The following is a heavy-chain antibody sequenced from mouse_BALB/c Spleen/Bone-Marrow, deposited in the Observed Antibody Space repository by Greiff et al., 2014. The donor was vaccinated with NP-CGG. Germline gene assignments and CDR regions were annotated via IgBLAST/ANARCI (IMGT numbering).Heavy chain of an antibody. J-gene: IGHJ3*01. CDR2: INPSNGGT. D-gene: IGHD1-1*01. CDR3: TRSYYAKEGAWFAY. CDR1: GYTFTSYY. Sequence: LVESGAELVKPGASVKLSCKASGYTFTSYYMYWVKQRPGQGLEWIGGINPSNGGTNFNEKFKSKATLTVDKSSSTAYMQLSSLTSEDSAVYYCTRSYYAKEGAWFAYWGQGTLVTVSA. V-gene: IGHV1S81*02.